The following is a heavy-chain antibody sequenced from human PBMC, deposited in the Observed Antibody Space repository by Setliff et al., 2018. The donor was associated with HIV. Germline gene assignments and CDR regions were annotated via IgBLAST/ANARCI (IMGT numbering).Heavy chain of an antibody. J-gene: IGHJ4*02. CDR1: GYTFTTYA. Sequence: GASVKVSCKTSGYTFTTYAIHWVRQAPGQRLEWMGWINGGNGHTKSSERFQGRVTFSRDSSASTAQMELSSLTSEDTAVYFCARDLAHGTVGIKSWGQGTLVTVSS. CDR2: INGGNGHT. V-gene: IGHV1-3*01. D-gene: IGHD3-3*02. CDR3: ARDLAHGTVGIKS.